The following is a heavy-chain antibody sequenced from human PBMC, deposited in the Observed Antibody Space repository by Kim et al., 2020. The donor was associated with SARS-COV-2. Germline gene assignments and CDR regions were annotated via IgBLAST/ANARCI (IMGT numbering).Heavy chain of an antibody. V-gene: IGHV3-15*01. J-gene: IGHJ4*02. CDR3: TTDMGDSSKFYDFDF. D-gene: IGHD3-22*01. Sequence: AAPVKGRVTISRDESKNTMFLQMNSLKTVDTAVYFCTTDMGDSSKFYDFDFWGQGTLVTVSA.